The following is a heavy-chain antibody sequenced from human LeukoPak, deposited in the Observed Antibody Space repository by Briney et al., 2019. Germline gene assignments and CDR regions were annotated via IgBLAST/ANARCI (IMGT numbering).Heavy chain of an antibody. CDR1: GYTFTEYY. J-gene: IGHJ3*01. CDR3: VRGGDIDAYDL. D-gene: IGHD5-18*01. V-gene: IGHV1-2*02. CDR2: MNCDNGGT. Sequence: ASVKVSCKASGYTFTEYYFHWVRQAPGQGLEWMGWMNCDNGGTHYAQKFQGRVTMTRDTSISTAYMELNRLGSDDTAVYYCVRGGDIDAYDLWGQGTMVTVST.